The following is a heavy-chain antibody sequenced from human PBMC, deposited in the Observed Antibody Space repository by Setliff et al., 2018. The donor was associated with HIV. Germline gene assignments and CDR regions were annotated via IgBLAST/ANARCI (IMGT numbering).Heavy chain of an antibody. CDR2: VSPGDSGT. Sequence: GESLKISCKGFGYSFTNFLIGWVRQMPGKGLEWMGIVSPGDSGTSYSPSFQGQVTMSADKSINTAYLQWNSLKASDTAMYYCARQPTDTSGYNNWFDSWGQGTLVTVSS. CDR1: GYSFTNFL. CDR3: ARQPTDTSGYNNWFDS. D-gene: IGHD3-3*01. V-gene: IGHV5-51*01. J-gene: IGHJ5*01.